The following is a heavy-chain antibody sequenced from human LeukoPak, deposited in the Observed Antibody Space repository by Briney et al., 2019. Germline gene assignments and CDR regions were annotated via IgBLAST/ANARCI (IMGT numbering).Heavy chain of an antibody. Sequence: SETLSLTCAVSGGSISSGAYYWSWIRQPPGKGLDWVGYIYYSGRTYYNPSLKSRLIISVDTSKNQFSLKLSSVTAADKAVYYCARVADEFGDYGFDSWGQGTLVTVSS. CDR3: ARVADEFGDYGFDS. CDR2: IYYSGRT. V-gene: IGHV4-30-4*01. CDR1: GGSISSGAYY. D-gene: IGHD4-17*01. J-gene: IGHJ4*02.